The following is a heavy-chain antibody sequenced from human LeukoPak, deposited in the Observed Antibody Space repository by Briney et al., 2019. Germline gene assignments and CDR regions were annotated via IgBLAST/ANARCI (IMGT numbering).Heavy chain of an antibody. CDR1: GFTFSSYG. J-gene: IGHJ3*02. CDR2: IWYDGSNK. CDR3: GTLGGYMSGAYAFDI. Sequence: GGSLRLSCSASGFTFSSYGMHWVRQAPGKGLEWVAVIWYDGSNKYYADSVKGRFTISRDNSKNTLYLQMNSLRAEDTAVYYCGTLGGYMSGAYAFDIWGQGTMVTVSS. V-gene: IGHV3-33*01. D-gene: IGHD5-18*01.